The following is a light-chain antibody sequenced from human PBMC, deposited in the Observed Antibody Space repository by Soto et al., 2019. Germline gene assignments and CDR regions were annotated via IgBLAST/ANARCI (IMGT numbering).Light chain of an antibody. CDR3: AAWHDNLDGYV. CDR1: TPNIGKNA. V-gene: IGLV1-36*01. CDR2: HND. Sequence: QSVLTQPPSVSGAPRQRVTISCSGSTPNIGKNAVNWYQQLPGKAPKLVIYHNDLLPSGVSDRFSGSKSGTSASLAISGLQSDDEADYYCAAWHDNLDGYVFGTGTKLTVL. J-gene: IGLJ1*01.